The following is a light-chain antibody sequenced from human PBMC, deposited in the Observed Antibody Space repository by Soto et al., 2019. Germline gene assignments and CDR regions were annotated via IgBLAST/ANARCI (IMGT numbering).Light chain of an antibody. CDR1: SSDVGGYNY. V-gene: IGLV2-8*01. CDR3: GSYAGSNTFGV. J-gene: IGLJ1*01. Sequence: QSALTQPPSASGSPGQSVAISCTGTSSDVGGYNYVSWYQQHPGKAPKLMIYEVTKRPSGVPDRFSGSKSGNTASLTVSGLQPEDEAHYYCGSYAGSNTFGVFGTGTKLTVL. CDR2: EVT.